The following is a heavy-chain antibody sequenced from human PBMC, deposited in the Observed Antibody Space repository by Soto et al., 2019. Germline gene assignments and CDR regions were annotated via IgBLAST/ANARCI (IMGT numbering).Heavy chain of an antibody. D-gene: IGHD3-3*01. V-gene: IGHV4-34*01. CDR3: ASSGGYDFWSGYPYYFDY. J-gene: IGHJ4*01. Sequence: SETLSLTCVVYGGSFSGYYWNWIRQPPGKGLEWIGEINHSGSTNYSPSLKSRVTLSVDTSKNQFSLKLHSVTAADTAVYYCASSGGYDFWSGYPYYFDYWGQGTLVTVS. CDR1: GGSFSGYY. CDR2: INHSGST.